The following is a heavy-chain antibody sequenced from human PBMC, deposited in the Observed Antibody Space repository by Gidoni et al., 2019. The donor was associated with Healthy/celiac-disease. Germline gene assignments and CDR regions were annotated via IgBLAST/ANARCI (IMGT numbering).Heavy chain of an antibody. D-gene: IGHD3-3*01. V-gene: IGHV3-23*01. CDR1: GFTFSSYA. CDR2: ISGSGGST. Sequence: EVQLLESGGGLVQPGGSLRLSCAASGFTFSSYAMSWVRQAPGKGLEWVSAISGSGGSTYYADSVKGRFTISRDNSKNTLYLQMNSLRAEDTAVYYCAKQAVYYDFWSGYYLGDYWGQGTLVTVSS. J-gene: IGHJ4*02. CDR3: AKQAVYYDFWSGYYLGDY.